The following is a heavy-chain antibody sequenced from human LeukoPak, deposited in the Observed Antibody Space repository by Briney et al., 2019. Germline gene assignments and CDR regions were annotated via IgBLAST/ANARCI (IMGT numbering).Heavy chain of an antibody. Sequence: GGSLRLSCAASGFTFSSYAMTWVRQAPGKGLEWVSTISGGGGSTYYPDSVKGRLTISRDNSKNMVSLQMDSLRAEDTALYYCAKEGEYSFGSFDSWGQGTLVTSSS. CDR2: ISGGGGST. CDR3: AKEGEYSFGSFDS. J-gene: IGHJ4*02. CDR1: GFTFSSYA. D-gene: IGHD5-18*01. V-gene: IGHV3-23*01.